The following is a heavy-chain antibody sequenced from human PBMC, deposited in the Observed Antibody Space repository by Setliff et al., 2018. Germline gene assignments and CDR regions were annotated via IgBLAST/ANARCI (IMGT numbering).Heavy chain of an antibody. CDR3: ARGRNIAARLLDS. CDR2: IYTSWST. V-gene: IGHV4-61*09. J-gene: IGHJ4*02. Sequence: SETLSLTCTVSDDSISSRHYYWSWIRQPAGKGLEWLGHIYTSWSTNYNPSLKSRATISIDTSKDQFSLKLISMSAADTAVYFCARGRNIAARLLDSWGQGALVTVSS. D-gene: IGHD6-6*01. CDR1: DDSISSRHYY.